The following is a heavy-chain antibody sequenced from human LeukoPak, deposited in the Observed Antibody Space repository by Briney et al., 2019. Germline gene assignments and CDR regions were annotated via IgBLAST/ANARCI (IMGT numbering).Heavy chain of an antibody. CDR1: GGSISSGSYY. CDR3: ARSLYFGGDCYWFDY. Sequence: SQTLSLTCTVPGGSISSGSYYWSWIRQPAGKGLEWIGRIYTSGSTNYNPSLKSPVTISVDTSKNQFSLKLSSVTAADTAVYYCARSLYFGGDCYWFDYWGQGTLVTVSS. J-gene: IGHJ4*02. D-gene: IGHD2-21*02. V-gene: IGHV4-61*02. CDR2: IYTSGST.